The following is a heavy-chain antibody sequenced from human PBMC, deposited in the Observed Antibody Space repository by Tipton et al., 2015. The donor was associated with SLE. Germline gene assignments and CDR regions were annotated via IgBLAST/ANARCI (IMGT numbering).Heavy chain of an antibody. V-gene: IGHV4-30-2*01. D-gene: IGHD1-26*01. CDR1: GGSISTYS. Sequence: TLSLTCDVSGGSISTYSWNWIRQPPGKGLEWIGYIYHSWRTYYNPSLKSRVTISSDRSKNQFSLRLHSATAADTAVYFCARWEVGYTTKWARFDCWGQGTLVPVSS. CDR2: IYHSWRT. J-gene: IGHJ4*02. CDR3: ARWEVGYTTKWARFDC.